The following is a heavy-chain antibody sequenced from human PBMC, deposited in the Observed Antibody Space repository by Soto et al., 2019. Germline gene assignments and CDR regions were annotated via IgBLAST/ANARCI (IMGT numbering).Heavy chain of an antibody. J-gene: IGHJ5*02. CDR2: IYYSGST. CDR3: ARGRFLEWLLPGWFDP. V-gene: IGHV4-31*03. CDR1: GGSISSGGYY. Sequence: SETLSLTCTVSGGSISSGGYYWSWIRQHPGKGLEWIGYIYYSGSTYYNPSLKSRVTISVDTSKNQFSLKLSSVTAADTAVYYCARGRFLEWLLPGWFDPWGQGTLVTVSS. D-gene: IGHD3-3*01.